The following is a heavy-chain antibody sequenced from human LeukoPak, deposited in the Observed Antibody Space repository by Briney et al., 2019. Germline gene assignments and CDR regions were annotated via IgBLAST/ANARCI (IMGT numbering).Heavy chain of an antibody. D-gene: IGHD2-2*01. V-gene: IGHV1-18*04. J-gene: IGHJ4*02. CDR1: GCTFTSYG. CDR3: ARDMEGYCSSTSCYSGFLDY. Sequence: ASVKVSCKASGCTFTSYGISWVRQAPGQGLEWMGWISAYNGNTNYAQKLQGRVTMTTDTSTSTAYMELRSLRSDDTAVYYCARDMEGYCSSTSCYSGFLDYWGQGTLVTVSS. CDR2: ISAYNGNT.